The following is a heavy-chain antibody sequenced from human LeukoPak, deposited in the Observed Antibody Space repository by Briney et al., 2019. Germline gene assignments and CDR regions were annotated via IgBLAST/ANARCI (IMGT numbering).Heavy chain of an antibody. Sequence: GSLRLSCAASGFTFSSYSMNWVRQAPGKGLEWVSSTSSSSSYIYYADSVKGRFTISRDNAKNSLYLQMNSLRAEDTAVYYCARDPIAAAGTPGYWGQGTLVTVSS. J-gene: IGHJ4*02. V-gene: IGHV3-21*01. D-gene: IGHD6-13*01. CDR3: ARDPIAAAGTPGY. CDR2: TSSSSSYI. CDR1: GFTFSSYS.